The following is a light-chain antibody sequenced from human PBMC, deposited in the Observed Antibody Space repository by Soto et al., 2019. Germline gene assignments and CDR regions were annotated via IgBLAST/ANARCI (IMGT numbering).Light chain of an antibody. CDR3: SSYTRSSTNV. Sequence: QSALTQPASASGSPGQSITISCTGTSSDVGGYNYVSWYQQHPGKAPKLMIYEVSNRPSGVSNRFSGSKSGNTASLTISGLQAEDEADYYCSSYTRSSTNVFGSGTKLTV. CDR1: SSDVGGYNY. CDR2: EVS. J-gene: IGLJ1*01. V-gene: IGLV2-14*01.